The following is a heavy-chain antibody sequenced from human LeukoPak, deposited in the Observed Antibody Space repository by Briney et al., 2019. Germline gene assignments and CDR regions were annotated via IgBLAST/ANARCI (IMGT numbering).Heavy chain of an antibody. CDR2: ISGSGSDT. V-gene: IGHV3-23*01. CDR1: GYTFSGFA. Sequence: GGCLRLSCAASGYTFSGFAMSWVRQAPGKGLEWVSAISGSGSDTYYADSVKGRFTVSRDNSKDTLYLQMNSLRAEDTALYYCAKDRYGDYSFEYWGQGTLVTVSS. J-gene: IGHJ4*02. D-gene: IGHD4-17*01. CDR3: AKDRYGDYSFEY.